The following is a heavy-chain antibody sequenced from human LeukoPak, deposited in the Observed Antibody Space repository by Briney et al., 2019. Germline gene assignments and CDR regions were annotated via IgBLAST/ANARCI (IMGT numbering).Heavy chain of an antibody. CDR3: TRVGYIDEGIDY. CDR2: IKQDGSKK. J-gene: IGHJ4*02. V-gene: IGHV3-7*04. Sequence: SGASLRLSCAASGLTFSNYAMTWVRQAPGKGLEWVANIKQDGSKKSYVDSVKGRFTISRDNAKNSLYLQMNSLRAEDTAIYYCTRVGYIDEGIDYWGQGTLVTVSS. CDR1: GLTFSNYA. D-gene: IGHD5-24*01.